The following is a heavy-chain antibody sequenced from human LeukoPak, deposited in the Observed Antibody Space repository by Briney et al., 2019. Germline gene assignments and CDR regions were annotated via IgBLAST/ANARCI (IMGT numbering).Heavy chain of an antibody. CDR2: ISYDGSNK. D-gene: IGHD3-3*01. CDR3: AKDLNQVGKRVLRFLEWLLHHTYFDY. V-gene: IGHV3-30*18. Sequence: GRSLRLSCAASGFTFSSYGMHWVRQAPGKGLEWVAVISYDGSNKYYADSVKGRFTISRDNSKNTLYLQMNSLRAEDTAVYYCAKDLNQVGKRVLRFLEWLLHHTYFDYWGQGTLVTVSS. CDR1: GFTFSSYG. J-gene: IGHJ4*02.